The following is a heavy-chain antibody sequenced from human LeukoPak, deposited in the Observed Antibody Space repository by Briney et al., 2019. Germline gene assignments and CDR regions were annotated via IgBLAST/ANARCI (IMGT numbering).Heavy chain of an antibody. CDR3: ARPHYYDSSGYYYDY. CDR1: GFTFSSYG. CDR2: IWYDGSNK. Sequence: PGRSLRLSRAASGFTFSSYGIHWVRQAPGKGLEWVAVIWYDGSNKYYADSVKGRFTISRDNSKNTLYLQMNSLRAEDTAVYYCARPHYYDSSGYYYDYWGQGTLVTVSS. J-gene: IGHJ4*02. D-gene: IGHD3-22*01. V-gene: IGHV3-33*01.